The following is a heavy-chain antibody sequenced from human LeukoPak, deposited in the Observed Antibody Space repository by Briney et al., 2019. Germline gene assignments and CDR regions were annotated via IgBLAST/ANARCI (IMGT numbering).Heavy chain of an antibody. V-gene: IGHV4-34*01. CDR1: GGSFSGYY. Sequence: SETLSLTCAVYGGSFSGYYWSWIRQPPGKGLEWIGEINHSGSTNYNPSLKSRVTISVDTSKNQFSLKLSSVTAADTAVYYCARHGALMGYSSSSEPHNWFDPWGQGTLVTVSS. CDR2: INHSGST. J-gene: IGHJ5*02. D-gene: IGHD6-6*01. CDR3: ARHGALMGYSSSSEPHNWFDP.